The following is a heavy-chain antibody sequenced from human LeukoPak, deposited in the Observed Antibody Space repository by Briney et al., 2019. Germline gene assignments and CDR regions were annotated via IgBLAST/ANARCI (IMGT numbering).Heavy chain of an antibody. CDR2: ISYDGSNR. V-gene: IGHV3-30*03. Sequence: GGSLRLSCAASGFTFSSYSMNWVRQAPGKGLEWVAVISYDGSNRYYADSVKGRFTISRDNSKNTLYLQMNSLRAEDTAVYYCARGGHHIVVVPAAMGSWFDPWGQGTLVTVSS. D-gene: IGHD2-2*01. J-gene: IGHJ5*02. CDR1: GFTFSSYS. CDR3: ARGGHHIVVVPAAMGSWFDP.